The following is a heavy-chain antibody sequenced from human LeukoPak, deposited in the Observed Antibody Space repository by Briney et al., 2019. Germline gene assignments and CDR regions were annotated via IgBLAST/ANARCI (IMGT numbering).Heavy chain of an antibody. CDR3: ATARAAAPDY. J-gene: IGHJ4*02. V-gene: IGHV4-34*01. CDR1: GGSFSGYY. CDR2: INHSGST. Sequence: SETLSLTCAVYGGSFSGYYWSWIRQPPGKGLEWIGEINHSGSTNYNPSLKSRVTISVDTSKNQFSLKLSSVTAADTAVYYCATARAAAPDYWGQGTLVTVSS. D-gene: IGHD2-2*01.